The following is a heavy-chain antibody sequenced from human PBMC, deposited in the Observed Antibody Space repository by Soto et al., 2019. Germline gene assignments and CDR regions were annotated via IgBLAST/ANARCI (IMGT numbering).Heavy chain of an antibody. Sequence: PGGSLRLSCAASGFIVSTNYMSWVRQAPGKGLEWVSVIYTGGSAYYADSVKGRFTISRDNSKNTLYLQMNSLRAEDTAVYYCARGPVGVGSSGNKAGDDYWGQGTLVTVSS. D-gene: IGHD3-22*01. CDR1: GFIVSTNY. CDR3: ARGPVGVGSSGNKAGDDY. V-gene: IGHV3-53*01. J-gene: IGHJ4*02. CDR2: IYTGGSA.